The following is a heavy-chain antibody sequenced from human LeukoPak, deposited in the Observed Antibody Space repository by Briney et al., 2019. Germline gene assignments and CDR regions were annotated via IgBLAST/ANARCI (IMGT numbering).Heavy chain of an antibody. Sequence: SETLSLTCTVSGGSISRSSYYWSWIRQPPGKGLEWIGYIYYSGSTNYNPSLKSRVTISVDTSKNQFSLKLSSVTAADTAVYYCARDSITMVRGGGFDYWGQGTLVTVSS. D-gene: IGHD3-10*01. CDR3: ARDSITMVRGGGFDY. J-gene: IGHJ4*02. CDR2: IYYSGST. CDR1: GGSISRSSYY. V-gene: IGHV4-61*01.